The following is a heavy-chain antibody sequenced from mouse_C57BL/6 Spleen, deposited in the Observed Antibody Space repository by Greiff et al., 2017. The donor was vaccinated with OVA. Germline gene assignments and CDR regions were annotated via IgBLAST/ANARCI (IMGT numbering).Heavy chain of an antibody. CDR3: ARYYGNQGWFAY. V-gene: IGHV1-69*01. CDR2: IDPSDSYT. CDR1: GYTFTSYW. Sequence: QVQLQQPGAELVMPGASVKLSCKASGYTFTSYWMHWVKQRPGQGLEWIGEIDPSDSYTNYNQKFKGKSTLTVDKSSSTAYMQLSSLTSEDSAVCYCARYYGNQGWFAYWGQGTLVTVSA. J-gene: IGHJ3*01. D-gene: IGHD2-1*01.